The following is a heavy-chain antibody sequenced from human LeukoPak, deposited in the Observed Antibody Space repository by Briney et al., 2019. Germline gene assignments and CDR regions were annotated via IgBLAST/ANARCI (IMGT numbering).Heavy chain of an antibody. J-gene: IGHJ4*02. Sequence: GGSLRLSCAASGFTFSNFDMSWVRQAPAKGLNWVSAISSNTGGTTYADSVKGRFTISRDNSKNTLYLQMNSLRAEDTAVYYCAKDQNYYDSSGYSTFDYWGQGTLVTVSS. D-gene: IGHD3-22*01. V-gene: IGHV3-23*01. CDR2: ISSNTGGT. CDR1: GFTFSNFD. CDR3: AKDQNYYDSSGYSTFDY.